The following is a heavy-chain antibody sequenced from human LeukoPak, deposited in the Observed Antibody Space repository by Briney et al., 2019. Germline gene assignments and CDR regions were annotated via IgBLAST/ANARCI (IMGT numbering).Heavy chain of an antibody. CDR1: GYTLTGSY. J-gene: IGHJ6*03. CDR3: ARGGLSGELLGWDYYYYYMGV. V-gene: IGHV1-2*02. CDR2: INPNSGGT. D-gene: IGHD3-10*01. Sequence: ASVKVSCKASGYTLTGSYMPWVRKAPGQGLEWLGWINPNSGGTNYAQKFQGRVTMTRDTSISTAYMELSSLRSEDTAVYYCARGGLSGELLGWDYYYYYMGVWGKGTTVTISS.